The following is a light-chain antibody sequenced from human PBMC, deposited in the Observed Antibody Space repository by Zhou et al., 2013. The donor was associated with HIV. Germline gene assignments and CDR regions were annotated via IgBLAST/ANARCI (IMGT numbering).Light chain of an antibody. V-gene: IGKV1-39*01. CDR3: QQSYSTLT. J-gene: IGKJ4*01. Sequence: DIQMTQSPSSLSAYVGDRVTITCRASQSISSYLNWYQQKPGEAPKLLIFAASSLQSGVPSRFSGGGSGTDFTLTISSLQPEDFATYYCQQSYSTLTFGGGTKVEIK. CDR1: QSISSY. CDR2: AAS.